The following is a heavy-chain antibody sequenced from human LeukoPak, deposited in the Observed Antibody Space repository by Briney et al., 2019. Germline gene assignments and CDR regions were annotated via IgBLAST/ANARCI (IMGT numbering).Heavy chain of an antibody. Sequence: SETLSLTCTVSGGSINTYYWSWIRQLPGKGLEWIGYINHSGSMKYNPSLKSRVTISVDTSTNQLSLKLSYVTAADTAVYYCARQVVAAATLSAFEIWGQGTMVTVSS. D-gene: IGHD2-15*01. CDR1: GGSINTYY. J-gene: IGHJ3*02. V-gene: IGHV4-59*01. CDR2: INHSGSM. CDR3: ARQVVAAATLSAFEI.